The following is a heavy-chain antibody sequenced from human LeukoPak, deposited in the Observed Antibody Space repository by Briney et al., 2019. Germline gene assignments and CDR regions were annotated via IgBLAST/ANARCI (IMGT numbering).Heavy chain of an antibody. J-gene: IGHJ4*02. V-gene: IGHV3-30*18. CDR1: GFTFSSYR. CDR2: ISYDGSNK. CDR3: AKVPQ. Sequence: GRSLRLSCAASGFTFSSYRMHWVRQAAGKGVEGVAVISYDGSNKYYADSVKGRFTISRDNSKNTLYLQMNSLRAEDTAVYYCAKVPQWGQGTLATVSS.